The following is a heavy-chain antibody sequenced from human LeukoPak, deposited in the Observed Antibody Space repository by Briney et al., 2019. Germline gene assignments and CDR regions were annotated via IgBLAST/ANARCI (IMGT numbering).Heavy chain of an antibody. Sequence: GGSLRLSCAASGFTFDDYGMSWVRQAPGKGLEWVSYISSSSSTIYYADSVKGRFTISRDNAKNSLYLQMNSLRAEDTAVYYCAKELRHYYYMDVWGKGTTVTVSS. CDR1: GFTFDDYG. CDR3: AKELRHYYYMDV. CDR2: ISSSSSTI. D-gene: IGHD2-15*01. J-gene: IGHJ6*03. V-gene: IGHV3-48*04.